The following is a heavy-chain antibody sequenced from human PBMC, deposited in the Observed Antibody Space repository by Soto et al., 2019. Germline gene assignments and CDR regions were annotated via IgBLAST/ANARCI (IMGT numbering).Heavy chain of an antibody. Sequence: EVQLVESGGGLVQPGGSLRLSCAASGFTFSSYWRHWVRQAPGRGLGWVSRINRDGSSTSYADSVKGRFTISRDNAKNTLYLQMNSLRAEDTAVYYCVRTSLVVAAATREDYWGQGTLVTVSS. J-gene: IGHJ4*02. CDR2: INRDGSST. CDR3: VRTSLVVAAATREDY. D-gene: IGHD2-15*01. V-gene: IGHV3-74*01. CDR1: GFTFSSYW.